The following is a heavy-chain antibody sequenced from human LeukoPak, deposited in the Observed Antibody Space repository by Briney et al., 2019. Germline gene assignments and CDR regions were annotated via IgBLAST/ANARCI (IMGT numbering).Heavy chain of an antibody. CDR2: IYTSGST. CDR1: GGSVSSGNYY. J-gene: IGHJ2*01. Sequence: SETLSLTCTVSGGSVSSGNYYWTWIRQPAGTGLEWIGRIYTSGSTNYNPSLKSRVTISVDKSKNQFSLKLSSVTAADTAVYYCARDSKGYANHWYFDLWGRGTLVTVSS. V-gene: IGHV4-61*02. D-gene: IGHD5-12*01. CDR3: ARDSKGYANHWYFDL.